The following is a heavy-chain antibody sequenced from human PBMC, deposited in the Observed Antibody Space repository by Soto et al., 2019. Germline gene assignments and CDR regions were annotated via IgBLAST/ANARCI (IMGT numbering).Heavy chain of an antibody. D-gene: IGHD2-2*01. CDR3: AIVQYLWYFDY. V-gene: IGHV3-23*01. Sequence: GGSLRLSCAASGFTFSSYAMSWVRQAPGKGLEWVSSITGAGGGTYYADSVKGRFTISRDNSKNTLYMQMNSLRAEDTAIYYCAIVQYLWYFDYWGQGTLVTVSS. CDR2: ITGAGGGT. J-gene: IGHJ4*02. CDR1: GFTFSSYA.